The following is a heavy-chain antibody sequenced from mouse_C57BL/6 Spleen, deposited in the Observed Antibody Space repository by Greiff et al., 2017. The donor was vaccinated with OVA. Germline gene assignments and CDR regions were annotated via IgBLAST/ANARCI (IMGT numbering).Heavy chain of an antibody. J-gene: IGHJ4*01. D-gene: IGHD1-1*01. V-gene: IGHV1-53*01. CDR1: GYTFTSYW. CDR2: INPSNGGT. CDR3: ARSGYYYGSSSDAMDY. Sequence: QVQLKQPGTELVKPGASVKLSCKASGYTFTSYWMHWVKQRPGQGLEWIGNINPSNGGTNYNEKFKSKATLTVDKSSSTAYMQLSSLTSEDSAVYYCARSGYYYGSSSDAMDYWGQGTSVTVSS.